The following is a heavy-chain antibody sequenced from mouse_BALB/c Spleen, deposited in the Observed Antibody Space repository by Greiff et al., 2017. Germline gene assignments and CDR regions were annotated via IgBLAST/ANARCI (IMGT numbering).Heavy chain of an antibody. V-gene: IGHV3-2*02. CDR2: ISYSGST. CDR3: ARGYSFDY. J-gene: IGHJ2*01. CDR1: GYSITSGYY. Sequence: EVQLQQSGPGLVKPSQSLSLTCSVTGYSITSGYYWNWIRQFPGNKLEWMGYISYSGSTSYNPSLKSRISITRDTSKNQFFLQLNSVTTEDTATYYCARGYSFDYWGQGTTLTVSS.